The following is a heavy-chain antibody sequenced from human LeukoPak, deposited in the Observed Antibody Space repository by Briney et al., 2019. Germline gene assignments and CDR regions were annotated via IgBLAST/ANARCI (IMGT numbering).Heavy chain of an antibody. CDR2: INHSGST. Sequence: PSETLSLTCAVYGGSFSGYYWSWIRQPPGKGLEWIGEINHSGSTNYNPSLKSRVTISVDTSKNQFSLKLSSVTAADTAVYYCARRSSGWIKEESTDYWGQGTLVTVSS. J-gene: IGHJ4*02. CDR3: ARRSSGWIKEESTDY. D-gene: IGHD6-19*01. V-gene: IGHV4-34*01. CDR1: GGSFSGYY.